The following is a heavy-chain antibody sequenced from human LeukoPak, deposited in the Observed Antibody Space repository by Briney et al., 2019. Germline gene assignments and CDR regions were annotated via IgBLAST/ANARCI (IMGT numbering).Heavy chain of an antibody. D-gene: IGHD3-10*01. V-gene: IGHV4-38-2*01. J-gene: IGHJ4*02. CDR1: GYSISRGYY. CDR3: ARAGWIITSGIDY. CDR2: IYHTGST. Sequence: SENLSLTCGVSGYSISRGYYWAWIRQPPGKGLEWIGTIYHTGSTYYTPSLGSRVTISVDTSKNEFSLNLNSVTAADTAVYYCARAGWIITSGIDYWGQGALVTVSS.